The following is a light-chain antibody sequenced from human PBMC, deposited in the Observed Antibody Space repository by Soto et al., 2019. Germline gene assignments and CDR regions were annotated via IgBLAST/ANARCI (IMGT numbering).Light chain of an antibody. J-gene: IGKJ4*01. Sequence: IQMTQSPPSVSASVRDRVTITCRASQGISSWLVWYQQKPGKAPKLLIHGASSLQGGVPSRFSGSGSGTEFTLTISSLQPEDFATYYCQQANSFPLTFGGGTRVESK. CDR1: QGISSW. CDR3: QQANSFPLT. V-gene: IGKV1D-12*01. CDR2: GAS.